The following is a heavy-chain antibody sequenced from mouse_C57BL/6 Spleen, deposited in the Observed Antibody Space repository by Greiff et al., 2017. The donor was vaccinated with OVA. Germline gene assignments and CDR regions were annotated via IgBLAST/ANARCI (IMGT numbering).Heavy chain of an antibody. V-gene: IGHV3-1*01. CDR3: ARGLRVFAY. D-gene: IGHD3-2*02. CDR1: GYSITSGYD. J-gene: IGHJ3*01. CDR2: ISYSGST. Sequence: VQLKESGPGMVKPSPSLSLTCTVTGYSITSGYDWHWIRHFPGNKLEWMGYISYSGSTNYNPSLKSRISITNDTSKNHFFLKLNSVTTEDTATYYCARGLRVFAYWGQGTLVTVSA.